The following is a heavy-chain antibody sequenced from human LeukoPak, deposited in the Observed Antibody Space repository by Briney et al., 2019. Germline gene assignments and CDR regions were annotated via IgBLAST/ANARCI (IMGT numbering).Heavy chain of an antibody. CDR2: INSDGSWT. CDR3: VSFYETY. V-gene: IGHV3-74*01. CDR1: GSDW. J-gene: IGHJ4*02. Sequence: GGSLRLSCAASGSDWMHWVRQAPGKGLVWVSHINSDGSWTSYADSVKGRFTISKDNAKNTVYLQMNNLRAEDTAVYYCVSFYETYWGRGTLVTVSS. D-gene: IGHD2/OR15-2a*01.